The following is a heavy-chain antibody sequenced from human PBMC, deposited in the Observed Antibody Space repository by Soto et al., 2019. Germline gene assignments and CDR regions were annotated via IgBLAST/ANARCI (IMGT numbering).Heavy chain of an antibody. V-gene: IGHV1-69*02. J-gene: IGHJ4*02. CDR1: GGTFSSYT. CDR3: VMERATMRNNDY. Sequence: QVQLVQSGAEVKKPGSSVKVSCKASGGTFSSYTISWVRQAPGQGLEWMGRIIPILGIANYAQKFQGRVSITADKSTSPAYMELSSLRSEDTAVYYFVMERATMRNNDYLGPGTLVTVSS. CDR2: IIPILGIA. D-gene: IGHD3-3*01.